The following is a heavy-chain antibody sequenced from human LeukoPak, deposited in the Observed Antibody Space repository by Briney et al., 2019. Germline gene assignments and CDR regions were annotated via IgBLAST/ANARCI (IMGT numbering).Heavy chain of an antibody. CDR1: GFSLNNYW. J-gene: IGHJ4*02. CDR3: ARELTLPLGDSFDY. V-gene: IGHV3-21*01. Sequence: GGSLRLSCSASGFSLNNYWMSWVRQAPGKGLEWVSSISSSSSYIYYADSVKGRFTISRDNAKNSLYLQMNSLRAEDTAVYYCARELTLPLGDSFDYWGQGTLVTVSS. D-gene: IGHD4-17*01. CDR2: ISSSSSYI.